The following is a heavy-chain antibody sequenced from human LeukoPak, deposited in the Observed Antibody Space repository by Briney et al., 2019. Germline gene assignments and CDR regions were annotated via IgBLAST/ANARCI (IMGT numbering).Heavy chain of an antibody. Sequence: SETLSLTCAVYGGSFSGYYWSWIRQPPGKGLEWIGEINHSGSTSYNPSLKSRVTISVDTSKNQFSLKLSSVTAADTAVYYCAIRIVVVPAARQYNWFDPWGQGTLVTVSS. V-gene: IGHV4-34*01. CDR1: GGSFSGYY. J-gene: IGHJ5*02. D-gene: IGHD2-2*01. CDR2: INHSGST. CDR3: AIRIVVVPAARQYNWFDP.